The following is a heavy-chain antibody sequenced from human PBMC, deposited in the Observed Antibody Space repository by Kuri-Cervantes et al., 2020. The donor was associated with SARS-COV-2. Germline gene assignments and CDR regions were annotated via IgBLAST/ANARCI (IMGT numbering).Heavy chain of an antibody. J-gene: IGHJ4*02. D-gene: IGHD3-10*01. CDR1: GYTFTSNY. Sequence: ASVKVSCKASGYTFTSNYIHWVRQAPGQGLEWMGAINPSGGATNYAQKFQGRVTMTRDTSTSTVYMDLSSLTSEDSAVYYCARDYAGYYYGSGTTLWGQGTLVTVSS. CDR2: INPSGGAT. CDR3: ARDYAGYYYGSGTTL. V-gene: IGHV1-46*01.